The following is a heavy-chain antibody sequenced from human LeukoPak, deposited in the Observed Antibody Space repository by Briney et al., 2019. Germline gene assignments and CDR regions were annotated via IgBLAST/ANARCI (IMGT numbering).Heavy chain of an antibody. CDR2: ISAYNGYT. D-gene: IGHD4-17*01. V-gene: IGHV1-18*01. J-gene: IGHJ4*02. CDR3: ARGADYGDHKLRFDS. Sequence: GASVKVSCKASGYTFTSYGISWVRQAPGHGLEWMGWISAYNGYTNYAQKLQGRVTMTTDTSTSTAYMELRSLRSDDTAVYYCARGADYGDHKLRFDSWGQGTLVTVSS. CDR1: GYTFTSYG.